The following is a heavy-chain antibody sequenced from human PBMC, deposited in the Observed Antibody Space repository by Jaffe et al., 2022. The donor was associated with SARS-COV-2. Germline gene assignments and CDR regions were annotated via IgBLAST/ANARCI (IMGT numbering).Heavy chain of an antibody. CDR2: IYYSGST. D-gene: IGHD3-3*01. V-gene: IGHV4-59*01. CDR1: GGSISSYY. J-gene: IGHJ5*02. CDR3: ARVVYYDFWSGSGGFDP. Sequence: QVQLQESGPGLVKPSETLSLTCTVSGGSISSYYWSWIRQPPGKGLEWIGYIYYSGSTNYNPSLKSRVTISVDTSKNQFSLKLSSVTAADTAVYYCARVVYYDFWSGSGGFDPWGQGTLVTVSS.